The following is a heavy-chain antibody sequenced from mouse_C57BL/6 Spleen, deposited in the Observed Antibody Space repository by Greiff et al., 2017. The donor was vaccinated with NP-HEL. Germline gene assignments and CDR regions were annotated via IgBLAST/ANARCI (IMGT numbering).Heavy chain of an antibody. CDR1: GFTFTDYY. D-gene: IGHD6-1*01. CDR3: ARIIKAFYFDY. V-gene: IGHV7-3*01. J-gene: IGHJ2*01. Sequence: EVQRVESGGGLVQPGGSLSLSCAASGFTFTDYYMSWVRQPPGKALEWLGFIRHKANGYTTEYSASVQGRFTISRDKSQSILYRQMNALRAEDSATYYCARIIKAFYFDYWGQGTTLTVSS. CDR2: IRHKANGYTT.